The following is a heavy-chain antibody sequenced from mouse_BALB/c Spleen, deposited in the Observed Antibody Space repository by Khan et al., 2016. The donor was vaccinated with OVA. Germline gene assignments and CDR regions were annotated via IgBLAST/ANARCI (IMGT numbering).Heavy chain of an antibody. CDR1: GFIFSSYA. CDR3: ARSLVDYHAMDY. CDR2: ISTGGHST. V-gene: IGHV5-9-3*01. D-gene: IGHD2-2*01. Sequence: VELVESGGGLVKPGGSLKLSCSASGFIFSSYAMSWVRQIPEKRLEWVATISTGGHSTFYPDRVKGRFTISRDNAKNTVYLQMSSRRSEDTAIYYCARSLVDYHAMDYWGQGTSVTVSS. J-gene: IGHJ4*01.